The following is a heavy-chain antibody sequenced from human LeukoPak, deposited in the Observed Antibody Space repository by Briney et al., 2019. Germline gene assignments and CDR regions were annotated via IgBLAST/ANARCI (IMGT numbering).Heavy chain of an antibody. CDR3: ARDPYGGNWFDY. J-gene: IGHJ4*02. CDR1: GFTVSSSY. Sequence: GGSLRLSCAASGFTVSSSYMSWVRQAPGKGLEWVSVIYSGGSTDYADSVKGRFTISRDNSKNTLYLQMNSLRAEDTAVYYCARDPYGGNWFDYWGQGTLVTVSS. V-gene: IGHV3-66*01. CDR2: IYSGGST. D-gene: IGHD4-23*01.